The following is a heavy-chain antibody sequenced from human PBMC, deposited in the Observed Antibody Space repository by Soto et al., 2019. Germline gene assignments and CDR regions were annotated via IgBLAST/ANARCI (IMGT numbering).Heavy chain of an antibody. J-gene: IGHJ6*02. V-gene: IGHV3-30-3*01. CDR3: AGEAWWISTSCYYGMDV. D-gene: IGHD2-2*01. CDR2: ISYDGSNK. CDR1: GFTFSSYA. Sequence: QVQLVESGGGVVQPGRSLRLSCAASGFTFSSYAMHWVRQAPGKGLEWVAVISYDGSNKYYADSVKGRFTISRDNSKNTLYLQMNSLRAEDTAVYYCAGEAWWISTSCYYGMDVWGQGTTVTVSS.